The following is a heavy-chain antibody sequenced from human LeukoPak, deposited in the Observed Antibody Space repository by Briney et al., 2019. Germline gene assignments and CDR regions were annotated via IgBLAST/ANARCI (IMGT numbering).Heavy chain of an antibody. CDR3: ARLLGSVTTFDY. V-gene: IGHV3-7*01. CDR1: GFSFSGYL. J-gene: IGHJ4*02. D-gene: IGHD1-26*01. CDR2: IFEDGITK. Sequence: GGSLRLSCAASGFSFSGYLLNWVRQAPGKGLEWVATIFEDGITKYYDDSVRGRFTSSRDNAENSVYLEMTRLRTEETAVYYCARLLGSVTTFDYWGQGTLVTVSS.